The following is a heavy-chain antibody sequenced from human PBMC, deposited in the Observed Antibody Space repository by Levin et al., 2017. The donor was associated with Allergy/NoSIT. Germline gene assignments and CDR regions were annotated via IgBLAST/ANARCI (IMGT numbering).Heavy chain of an antibody. D-gene: IGHD6-6*01. CDR2: ISSSSTYI. CDR1: GFTFSGYT. V-gene: IGHV3-21*01. CDR3: ASDGSYDTLDI. Sequence: GGSLRLSCAASGFTFSGYTLNWVRQAPGKGLEWVSSISSSSTYIYYAESLKGRFTISRDDAKNSLSLQMNSLRVEDTAVYYCASDGSYDTLDIWGQGTMVTVSS. J-gene: IGHJ3*02.